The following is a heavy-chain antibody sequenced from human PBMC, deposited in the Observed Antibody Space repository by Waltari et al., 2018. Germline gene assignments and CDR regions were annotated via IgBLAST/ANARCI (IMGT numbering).Heavy chain of an antibody. D-gene: IGHD3-22*01. CDR2: IIPIFGTA. J-gene: IGHJ6*04. Sequence: QVQLVQSGAEVKKPGSSVKVSCKASGGTFSSYAISWVRQAPGQGLEWMGGIIPIFGTANYAQKFQGRVTITADESTSTAYMELSSLRSEDTAVYYCARDALYYYDSSGYPPYLDVWGKGTTVTVSS. CDR3: ARDALYYYDSSGYPPYLDV. CDR1: GGTFSSYA. V-gene: IGHV1-69*01.